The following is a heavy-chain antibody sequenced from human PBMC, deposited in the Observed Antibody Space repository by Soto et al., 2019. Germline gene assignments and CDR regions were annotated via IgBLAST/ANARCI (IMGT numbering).Heavy chain of an antibody. J-gene: IGHJ4*02. V-gene: IGHV3-30*18. CDR1: GFSFSSFG. D-gene: IGHD3-16*02. CDR2: NSYDGSNK. Sequence: QVQLVESGGGVVQPGRSLRLSCAASGFSFSSFGMHWVRQAPGKGLEWVAFNSYDGSNKYYADSVKGRFTISRDSSEKTLYLEMNSLRPAATSVYYCAKAMGELSPESYDYWGQGTLVTVSS. CDR3: AKAMGELSPESYDY.